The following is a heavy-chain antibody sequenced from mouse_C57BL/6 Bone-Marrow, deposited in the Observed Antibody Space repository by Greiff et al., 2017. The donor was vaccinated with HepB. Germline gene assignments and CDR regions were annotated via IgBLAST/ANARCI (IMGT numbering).Heavy chain of an antibody. D-gene: IGHD1-1*01. CDR1: GYTFTSYW. J-gene: IGHJ1*03. CDR2: IHPNSGST. Sequence: QVQLQQPGAELVKPGASVKLSCKASGYTFTSYWMHWVKQRPGQGLEWIGMIHPNSGSTNYNEKFKSKATLTVDKSSSTAYMQLSSLTSEDSAVYYWARTFITLYWYFDVWGTGTTVTVSS. V-gene: IGHV1-64*01. CDR3: ARTFITLYWYFDV.